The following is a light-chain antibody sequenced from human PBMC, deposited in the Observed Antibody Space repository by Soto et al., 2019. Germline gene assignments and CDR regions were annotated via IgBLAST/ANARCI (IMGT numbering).Light chain of an antibody. J-gene: IGKJ1*01. Sequence: EIVLTQSPGTLSLSPGERATLSCRASQSVSGHLAWYQQKPGQAPRLLIYDASKRATGIPARFSGSGFGTDYTLTISSLEPEDFAVYYCQQRSKWRTFGQGTKVDIK. CDR2: DAS. CDR1: QSVSGH. V-gene: IGKV3-11*01. CDR3: QQRSKWRT.